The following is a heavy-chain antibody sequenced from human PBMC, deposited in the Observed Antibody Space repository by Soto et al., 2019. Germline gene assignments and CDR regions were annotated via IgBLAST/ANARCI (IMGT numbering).Heavy chain of an antibody. J-gene: IGHJ6*02. Sequence: QVQLMQSGAEVKKPGASVKVSCKASGDPFINYDIKWVRQATGQGLEWMGWMNPNSGNTGYARKFQGRVTMTRNTSLSTAYMELSSLRSEDTAVYYCARGRNGMDVWGQGTTVTVSS. CDR1: GDPFINYD. CDR3: ARGRNGMDV. V-gene: IGHV1-8*01. CDR2: MNPNSGNT.